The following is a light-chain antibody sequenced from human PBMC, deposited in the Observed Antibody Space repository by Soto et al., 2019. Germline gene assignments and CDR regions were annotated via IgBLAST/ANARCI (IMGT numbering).Light chain of an antibody. Sequence: EIVLTQSPATLSLSPGERATLSCRASQSLDNYLAWYQHKPGQAPRLLIYDASTRATDIPARFSGSGSGTDFTRTISSLEPEDFAVYYCQQRGHWPSFGGGTKVEIK. CDR1: QSLDNY. V-gene: IGKV3-11*01. J-gene: IGKJ4*01. CDR2: DAS. CDR3: QQRGHWPS.